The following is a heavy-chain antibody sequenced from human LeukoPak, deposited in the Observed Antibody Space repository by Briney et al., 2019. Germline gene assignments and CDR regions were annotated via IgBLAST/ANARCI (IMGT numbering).Heavy chain of an antibody. CDR1: GGSISSGGYH. CDR2: IYYSGST. J-gene: IGHJ3*02. CDR3: ARGCYYDSSGYYYLNAFDI. V-gene: IGHV4-31*03. Sequence: SETLSLTCTVSGGSISSGGYHWSWIRQHPGKGLEWIGYIYYSGSTYYNPSLKSRVTISVDTSKNQFSLKLSSVTAADTAVYYCARGCYYDSSGYYYLNAFDIWGQGTMVTVSS. D-gene: IGHD3-22*01.